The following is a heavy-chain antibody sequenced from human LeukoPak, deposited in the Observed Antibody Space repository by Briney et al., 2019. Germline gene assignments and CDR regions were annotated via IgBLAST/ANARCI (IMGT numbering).Heavy chain of an antibody. V-gene: IGHV1-24*01. CDR1: AYTLTELS. J-gene: IGHJ4*02. Sequence: ASVKVSCKVSAYTLTELSMHWVQQAPGKGLEWMGGFDPEDGETIYAQKFQGRVTMTEDTSTDTAYMELSSLRSEDTAVYYCAKMNWGYPTDDYWGQGTLVTVSS. CDR2: FDPEDGET. CDR3: AKMNWGYPTDDY. D-gene: IGHD7-27*01.